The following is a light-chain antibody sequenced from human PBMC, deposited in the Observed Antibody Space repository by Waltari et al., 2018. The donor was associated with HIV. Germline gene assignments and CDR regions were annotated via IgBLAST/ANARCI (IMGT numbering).Light chain of an antibody. CDR2: GAS. CDR1: ASLGNN. J-gene: IGKJ5*01. V-gene: IGKV3D-15*03. CDR3: HQYKDWPVT. Sequence: EIVMTQFPATLSVSPGERVIFSCRASASLGNNLAWYQHKPGQAHRLLIYGASIRTAGTPARFSGGGAGTDFTLTVTIVQSEDFAVYYWHQYKDWPVTFGQGTRLDIK.